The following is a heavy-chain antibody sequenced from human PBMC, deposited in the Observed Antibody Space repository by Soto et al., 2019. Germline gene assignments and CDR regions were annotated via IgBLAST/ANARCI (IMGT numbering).Heavy chain of an antibody. CDR1: GFTFSSYA. CDR3: AREGGYYGSPQNWFDP. J-gene: IGHJ5*02. CDR2: ISYDGSNK. Sequence: GGSLRLSCAASGFTFSSYAMHWVRQAPGKGLEWVAVISYDGSNKYYADSVKGRFTISRDNSKNTLYLQMNSLRAEDTAVYYCAREGGYYGSPQNWFDPWGQGTLVTVSS. V-gene: IGHV3-30-3*01. D-gene: IGHD3-10*01.